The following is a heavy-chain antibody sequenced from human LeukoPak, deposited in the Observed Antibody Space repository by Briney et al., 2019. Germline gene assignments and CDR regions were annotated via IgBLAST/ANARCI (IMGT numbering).Heavy chain of an antibody. CDR3: ARHETPDRILDPFDI. J-gene: IGHJ3*02. D-gene: IGHD1-14*01. CDR2: IYPGDSDT. Sequence: GESLKISCKGSGYSFTSYWIGWVRQMPGKGLEWMGMIYPGDSDTRYSPSFQGQVTISADKSISTAYLQWSSLKASDTAMYYCARHETPDRILDPFDIWGQGTMVTVSS. CDR1: GYSFTSYW. V-gene: IGHV5-51*01.